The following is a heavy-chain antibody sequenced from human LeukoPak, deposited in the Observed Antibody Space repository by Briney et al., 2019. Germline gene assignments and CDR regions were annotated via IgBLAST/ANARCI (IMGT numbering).Heavy chain of an antibody. CDR1: GFTFSSYA. CDR3: AKGSVGVRPDLLVWFGEDV. J-gene: IGHJ6*04. V-gene: IGHV3-23*01. CDR2: ISGSGGST. Sequence: PGGSLRLSCAASGFTFSSYAMSWVRQAPGKGLEWVSAISGSGGSTYYADSVKGRFTISRDNSKNTLYLQMNSLRAEDTAVYYCAKGSVGVRPDLLVWFGEDVWGKGTTVTISS. D-gene: IGHD3-10*01.